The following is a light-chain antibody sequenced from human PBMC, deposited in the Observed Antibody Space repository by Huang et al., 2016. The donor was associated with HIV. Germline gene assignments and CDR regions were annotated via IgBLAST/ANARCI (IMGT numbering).Light chain of an antibody. V-gene: IGKV3-15*01. Sequence: EIVMTQSPATLSVSPGERATLSCRARQFVSTNLAWYQQKPGQAPRLLISGASTRATGIPARFSGSGCGTEFTLIISSLQSEDFAVYYCQQYNNWPPMYTFGQGTKLEIK. J-gene: IGKJ2*01. CDR1: QFVSTN. CDR2: GAS. CDR3: QQYNNWPPMYT.